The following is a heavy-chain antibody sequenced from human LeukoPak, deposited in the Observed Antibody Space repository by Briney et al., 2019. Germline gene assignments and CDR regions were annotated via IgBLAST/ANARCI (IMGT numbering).Heavy chain of an antibody. CDR3: ARENPSSYYNRPIDY. CDR1: GASISSYY. J-gene: IGHJ4*02. V-gene: IGHV4-59*01. D-gene: IGHD3-22*01. CDR2: IYYSGSI. Sequence: SETLSLTCTVSGASISSYYWSWIRQPSGKGLEWIGDIYYSGSIKYNPSLKSRVTMSVDTSKNQFSLKLSSVTAADTAIYYCARENPSSYYNRPIDYWGQGTLVTVSS.